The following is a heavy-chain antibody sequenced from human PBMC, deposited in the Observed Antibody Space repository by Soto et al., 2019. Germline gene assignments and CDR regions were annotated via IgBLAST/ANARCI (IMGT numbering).Heavy chain of an antibody. V-gene: IGHV1-3*01. CDR1: GYTFSSYA. Sequence: GASVKVSCKASGYTFSSYAMHWVRQAPGQRLEWMGWINAGYGNTKSSQKFQDRVTISRDTSASTAYMELTSLRSEDTAVYYCARDTGDGTFDFWGQGTLVPAPS. J-gene: IGHJ4*02. D-gene: IGHD7-27*01. CDR3: ARDTGDGTFDF. CDR2: INAGYGNT.